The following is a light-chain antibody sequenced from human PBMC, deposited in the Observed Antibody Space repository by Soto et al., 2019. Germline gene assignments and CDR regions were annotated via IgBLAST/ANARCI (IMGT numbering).Light chain of an antibody. V-gene: IGKV1-39*01. CDR3: QQSYSTPRT. CDR1: QSISSY. Sequence: DIQMTQSPSSLSASVGARVTITCRARQSISSYLNWYPQNPGKAPKLLIYAASSLQTGIPSRFGGSGSGTDLTLMICILQPKDVATYYFQQSYSTPRTFGQGTNVEIK. CDR2: AAS. J-gene: IGKJ1*01.